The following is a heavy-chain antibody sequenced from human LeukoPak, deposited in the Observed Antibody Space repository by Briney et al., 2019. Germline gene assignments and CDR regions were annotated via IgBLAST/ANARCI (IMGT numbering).Heavy chain of an antibody. CDR1: GFTFSDYY. D-gene: IGHD3-22*01. Sequence: GGSLRLSCAASGFTFSDYYMSWIRQAPGKELEWVSYISSSGSTIYYADSVKGRFTISRDNAKNSLYLQMNSLRAEDTAVYYCARDLYYDSSGYLGYWGQGTVVTVSS. V-gene: IGHV3-11*01. J-gene: IGHJ4*02. CDR2: ISSSGSTI. CDR3: ARDLYYDSSGYLGY.